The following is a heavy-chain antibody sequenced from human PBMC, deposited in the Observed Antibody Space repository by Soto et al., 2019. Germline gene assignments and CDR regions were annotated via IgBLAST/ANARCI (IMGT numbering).Heavy chain of an antibody. J-gene: IGHJ6*03. CDR1: GYTFTGYY. Sequence: ASVKVSCKASGYTFTGYYMHWVRQAPGQGLEWMGWINPNSGGTNYAQKFQGWVTMTRDTSISTAYMELSRLRSDDTAVYYCARAGPTYCSSTSCYDRGRYYYYYMDVWGKGTTVTVSS. CDR3: ARAGPTYCSSTSCYDRGRYYYYYMDV. CDR2: INPNSGGT. V-gene: IGHV1-2*04. D-gene: IGHD2-2*01.